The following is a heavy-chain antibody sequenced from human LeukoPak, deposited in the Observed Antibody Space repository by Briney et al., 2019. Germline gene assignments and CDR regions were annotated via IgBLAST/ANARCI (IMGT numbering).Heavy chain of an antibody. CDR3: ATVYSSSWYPWFDP. D-gene: IGHD6-13*01. CDR1: GYTLTELS. J-gene: IGHJ5*02. Sequence: ASVKVSCKVSGYTLTELSMHWVRQAPGKGLEWMGDFDPEDGETIYAQKFQGRVTMTEDTSTDTAYMELSSLRSEDTAVYYCATVYSSSWYPWFDPWGQGTLVTVSS. V-gene: IGHV1-24*01. CDR2: FDPEDGET.